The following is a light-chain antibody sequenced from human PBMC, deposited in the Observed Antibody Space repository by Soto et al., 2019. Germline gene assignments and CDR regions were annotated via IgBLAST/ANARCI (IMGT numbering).Light chain of an antibody. CDR2: DVS. Sequence: QSALTQPASVSGSPGQSITISCTGTSSDVGGYNYVSWCQQHPGKAPKLMIYDVSNRPSGVSNRFSGSKSGNTASLTISGLQAEDEADYYCSSYTSSSLVVFGGGTKLTVL. J-gene: IGLJ2*01. CDR3: SSYTSSSLVV. V-gene: IGLV2-14*01. CDR1: SSDVGGYNY.